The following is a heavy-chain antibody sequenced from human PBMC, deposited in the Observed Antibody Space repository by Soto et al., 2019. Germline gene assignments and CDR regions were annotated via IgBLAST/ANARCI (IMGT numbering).Heavy chain of an antibody. J-gene: IGHJ4*02. Sequence: EVQLLESGGGLVQPGGSLRLSCAASGFTFSSYAMSWVRQAPGKGLEWVSAISGSGGSTYYADSVKGRFTISRDNSNNTLYLQMNSLRAEDTAVYYCAKGVYCSGGSCYSGFDYWGQGTLVTVSS. CDR1: GFTFSSYA. D-gene: IGHD2-15*01. CDR3: AKGVYCSGGSCYSGFDY. CDR2: ISGSGGST. V-gene: IGHV3-23*01.